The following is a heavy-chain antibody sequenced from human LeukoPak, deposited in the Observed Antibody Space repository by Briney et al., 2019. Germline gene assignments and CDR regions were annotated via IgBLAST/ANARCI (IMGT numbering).Heavy chain of an antibody. D-gene: IGHD6-13*01. J-gene: IGHJ4*02. CDR2: INHSGST. V-gene: IGHV4-34*01. CDR1: GGSFSGYY. Sequence: SETLSLTCAVYGGSFSGYYWSWIRQPPGKGLEWIGEINHSGSTNYNPSLKSRVTISVDTSKNQFSLKLSSVTAADTAVYYCARAPRYSSSRQFDYWGQGTLVTVSS. CDR3: ARAPRYSSSRQFDY.